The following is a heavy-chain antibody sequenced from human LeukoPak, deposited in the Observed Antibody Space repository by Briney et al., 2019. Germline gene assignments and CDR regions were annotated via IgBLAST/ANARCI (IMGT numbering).Heavy chain of an antibody. J-gene: IGHJ6*03. Sequence: SETLSLTCTVSGGSITKYYWTWIRQPPGKGLEWIGYIHYSGSTNYNPSLKSRVTISVDTSKNQFSLKLSSVTAADTAVYYCARASVTYYYYYYMDVWGKGTTVTVSS. V-gene: IGHV4-59*01. CDR2: IHYSGST. CDR1: GGSITKYY. CDR3: ARASVTYYYYYYMDV. D-gene: IGHD4-11*01.